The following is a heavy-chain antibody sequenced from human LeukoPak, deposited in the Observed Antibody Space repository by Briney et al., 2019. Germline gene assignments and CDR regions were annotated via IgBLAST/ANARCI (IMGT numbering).Heavy chain of an antibody. CDR2: IYYSGST. V-gene: IGHV4-39*01. Sequence: SETLSLTCTVSGGSISSNSYYWGWIRQPPEKGLEWIGSIYYSGSTYFNPSLKSRVTISVDTSKNQFSLNLSSVTAADTAVYYCARRKGIAAAFDYWGQGTLVTVSS. J-gene: IGHJ4*02. D-gene: IGHD6-13*01. CDR1: GGSISSNSYY. CDR3: ARRKGIAAAFDY.